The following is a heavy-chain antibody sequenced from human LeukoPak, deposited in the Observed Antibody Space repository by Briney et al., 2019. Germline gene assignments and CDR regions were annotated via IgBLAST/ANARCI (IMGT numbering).Heavy chain of an antibody. J-gene: IGHJ3*02. D-gene: IGHD4-17*01. CDR2: INAGNGNT. V-gene: IGHV1-3*01. CDR1: GYTFTSYA. Sequence: GASVKVSCKASGYTFTSYAMHWVRQAPGQRLEWMGWINAGNGNTKYSQKFQGRVTITRDTSASTAYMELSSLRSEDTAVYYCARSPISYPTGAFDIWGQGTMVTVSS. CDR3: ARSPISYPTGAFDI.